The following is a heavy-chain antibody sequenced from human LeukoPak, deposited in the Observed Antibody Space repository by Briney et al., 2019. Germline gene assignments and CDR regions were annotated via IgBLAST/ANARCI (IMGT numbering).Heavy chain of an antibody. CDR3: ARGSGGWAQWLVQGDY. D-gene: IGHD6-19*01. V-gene: IGHV4-34*01. CDR1: GGSFSGYY. CDR2: INHSGST. Sequence: SETLSLTCAVYGGSFSGYYWSWIRQPPGKGLEWIGEINHSGSTNYNPSLKSRVTISVDTSKTQFSLKLRSVTAADTAVYYCARGSGGWAQWLVQGDYWGQGTLVTVSS. J-gene: IGHJ4*02.